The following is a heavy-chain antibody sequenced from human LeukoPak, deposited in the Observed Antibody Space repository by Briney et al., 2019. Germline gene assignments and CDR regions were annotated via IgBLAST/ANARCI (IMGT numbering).Heavy chain of an antibody. CDR3: AHSTMVRAHAGHWFDP. Sequence: ESGPTLVKPTQTLTLTCTFSGFSLSTSGVGVGWIRQPPGKALEWLALIYWDDDKRYSPSLKSRLTITKGTSKNQVVLTMTNMDPVDTATYYCAHSTMVRAHAGHWFDPWGQGTLVTVSS. CDR1: GFSLSTSGVG. CDR2: IYWDDDK. J-gene: IGHJ5*02. D-gene: IGHD3-10*01. V-gene: IGHV2-5*02.